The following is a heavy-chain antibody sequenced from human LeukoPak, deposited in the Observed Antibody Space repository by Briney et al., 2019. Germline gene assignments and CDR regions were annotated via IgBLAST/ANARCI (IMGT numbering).Heavy chain of an antibody. D-gene: IGHD6-19*01. CDR1: GGSISSYY. J-gene: IGHJ4*02. Sequence: PSETLSLTCTVSGGSISSYYWSWIRQPPGRGLEWIGYIYYSGSTNYNPSLKSRVTISVDTSKNQFSLKLSSVTAADTAVYYCARHPGYSSGWYEDYFDYWGQGTLVTVSS. CDR3: ARHPGYSSGWYEDYFDY. CDR2: IYYSGST. V-gene: IGHV4-59*08.